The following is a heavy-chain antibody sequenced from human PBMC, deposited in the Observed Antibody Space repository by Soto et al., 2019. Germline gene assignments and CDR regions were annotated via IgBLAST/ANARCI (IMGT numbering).Heavy chain of an antibody. V-gene: IGHV1-2*02. CDR3: ARDLCPLGSGSACPLYGLDF. CDR2: LKSDNGGA. Sequence: GASVKVSCKASGYTFTGHYMHWVRQVSGKGLEYLGWLKSDNGGAYYAPKFQGRVTFTRDTSTTTAYMELSGLRSDDTAVYFCARDLCPLGSGSACPLYGLDFWGQGTTVTVPS. CDR1: GYTFTGHY. D-gene: IGHD3-10*01. J-gene: IGHJ6*02.